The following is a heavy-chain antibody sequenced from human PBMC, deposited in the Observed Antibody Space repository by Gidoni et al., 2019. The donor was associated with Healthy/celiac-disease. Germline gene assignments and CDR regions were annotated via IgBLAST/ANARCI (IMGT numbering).Heavy chain of an antibody. Sequence: QVQLQQWGAGLLKPSEPLSLTCAVYGGSFSVSSWSWIRQPLGKGLEGIGEIKHSASTNYNPSIKSRVTISVDTSKIQVSLNLSSVTAADTAVYYCARNDYGERSGDYYYCMDVGGQWTTVTVSS. V-gene: IGHV4-34*01. CDR1: GGSFSVSS. J-gene: IGHJ6*02. D-gene: IGHD4-17*01. CDR2: IKHSAST. CDR3: ARNDYGERSGDYYYCMDV.